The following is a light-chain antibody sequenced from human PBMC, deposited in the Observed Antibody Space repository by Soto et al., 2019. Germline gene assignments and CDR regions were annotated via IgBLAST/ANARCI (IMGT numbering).Light chain of an antibody. CDR2: EVS. V-gene: IGKV2D-29*02. CDR1: QSLLHITGETF. J-gene: IGKJ5*01. CDR3: MQSTRLPPT. Sequence: DVVMTQTPLSLSVAPGQPASISCKSSQSLLHITGETFLFWYLQKPGQSPQLLIYEVSTRVSGVPDRFSGSGSGTDFTLEISRVETDDFGIYYCMQSTRLPPTFGQGTRLGIE.